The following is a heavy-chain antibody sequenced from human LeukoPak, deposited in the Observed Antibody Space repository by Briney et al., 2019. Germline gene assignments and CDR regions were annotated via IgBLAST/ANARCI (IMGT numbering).Heavy chain of an antibody. CDR2: ISAYNGNT. Sequence: ASVKVTCKASGYTFTSYGISWVRQAPGQGLEWMGWISAYNGNTNYAQKLQGRVTMTTDTSTSTAYMELRSLRSDDTAVYYCARDQRANDYGEYPNFDYWGQGTLVTVSS. V-gene: IGHV1-18*01. J-gene: IGHJ4*02. CDR1: GYTFTSYG. CDR3: ARDQRANDYGEYPNFDY. D-gene: IGHD4-17*01.